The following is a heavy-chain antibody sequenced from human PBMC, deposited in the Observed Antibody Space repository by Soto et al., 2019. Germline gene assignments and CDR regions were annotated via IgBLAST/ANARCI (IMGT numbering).Heavy chain of an antibody. CDR1: GFTFSSYA. V-gene: IGHV3-30-3*01. Sequence: GGSLRLSCAASGFTFSSYAMHWVRQAPGKGLEWVAVISYDGSNKYYADSVKGRFTISRDNSKNTLYLQMNSLRAEDTAVYYCARGPVFGELFEWFDPWGQGTLVTVSS. D-gene: IGHD3-10*01. CDR3: ARGPVFGELFEWFDP. CDR2: ISYDGSNK. J-gene: IGHJ5*02.